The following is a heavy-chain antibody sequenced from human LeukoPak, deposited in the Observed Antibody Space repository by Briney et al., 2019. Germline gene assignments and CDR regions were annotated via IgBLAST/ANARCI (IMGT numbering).Heavy chain of an antibody. D-gene: IGHD3-22*01. J-gene: IGHJ4*02. Sequence: GGSLRLSCAASGFTFSSYEMNWVRQAPGKGLEWLSYISSSGGTIHYADSVKGRFTISRDNAKDSLYLQMNSLRAEDTAMYYCARYYYDSSGYYYKDYWGQGTLVTVSS. CDR3: ARYYYDSSGYYYKDY. CDR1: GFTFSSYE. V-gene: IGHV3-48*03. CDR2: ISSSGGTI.